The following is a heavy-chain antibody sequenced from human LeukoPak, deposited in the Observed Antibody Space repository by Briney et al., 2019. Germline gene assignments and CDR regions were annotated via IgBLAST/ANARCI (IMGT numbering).Heavy chain of an antibody. CDR2: ISYDGSNK. J-gene: IGHJ4*02. Sequence: GRSLRLSCAASGFTFSSYAMHWVRQAPGKGLEWVAVISYDGSNKYYADSVKGRFTISRDNAKNSLFLQMNSLRAEDTAVYYCARERWGVILAAASIDYWGQGTLVTVSS. CDR1: GFTFSSYA. D-gene: IGHD2-2*01. V-gene: IGHV3-30-3*01. CDR3: ARERWGVILAAASIDY.